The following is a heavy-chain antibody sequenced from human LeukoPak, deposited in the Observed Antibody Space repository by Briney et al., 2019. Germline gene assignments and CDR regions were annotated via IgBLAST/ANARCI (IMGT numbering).Heavy chain of an antibody. J-gene: IGHJ4*02. CDR2: IGSSGSYI. Sequence: GGSLRLSCEVSGFTFSSYHMNWVRQAPGKGLEWVSSIGSSGSYIYYADSLTGRFTISRDNAKNSLYLQMDSPRAEDTAMYYCARRATTERGHSYGLDFWGQGTLVTVSS. CDR1: GFTFSSYH. V-gene: IGHV3-21*01. D-gene: IGHD5-18*01. CDR3: ARRATTERGHSYGLDF.